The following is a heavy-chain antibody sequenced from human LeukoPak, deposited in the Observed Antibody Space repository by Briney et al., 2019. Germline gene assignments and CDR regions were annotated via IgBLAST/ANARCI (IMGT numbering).Heavy chain of an antibody. CDR2: ISSSSNYM. D-gene: IGHD6-13*01. Sequence: PGGSLRLSCAASGFTFSSYAMNWVRQAPGKGPEWVSFISSSSNYMSYADSVKGRFTISRDNAKNSLYLQMNSLRAEDTAVYYCARPLDSSNNYFDYWGQGTLVTVSA. V-gene: IGHV3-21*01. CDR3: ARPLDSSNNYFDY. J-gene: IGHJ4*02. CDR1: GFTFSSYA.